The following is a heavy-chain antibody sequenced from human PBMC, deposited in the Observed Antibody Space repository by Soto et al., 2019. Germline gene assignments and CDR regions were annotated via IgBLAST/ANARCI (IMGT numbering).Heavy chain of an antibody. CDR1: GGSISSANW. J-gene: IGHJ4*02. CDR2: IDRTGST. Sequence: SETLSLTCAVSGGSISSANWWNWVRQPPGKGLEWIGEIDRTGSTDYNPSLKSRVTISVDKSKNQFSLNLSSVTAADTAVYYCARDLAGAGRQGMDYWGQGMLVTVSS. D-gene: IGHD6-19*01. V-gene: IGHV4-4*02. CDR3: ARDLAGAGRQGMDY.